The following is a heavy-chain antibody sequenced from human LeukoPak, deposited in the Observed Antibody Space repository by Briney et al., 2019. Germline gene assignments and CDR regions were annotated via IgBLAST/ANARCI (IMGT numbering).Heavy chain of an antibody. CDR3: ASTRGVYYDSSGYYTN. V-gene: IGHV4-39*01. CDR2: ICYSVST. CDR1: GDSVSSSTYY. Sequence: SETLSLTCTVSGDSVSSSTYYWDWIRQPPGKGLEWIGNICYSVSTYYNPSLRSRVTMSVDTSKNQFSLRLSSVTAADTAIYYCASTRGVYYDSSGYYTNWGQGTLVTVSS. J-gene: IGHJ4*02. D-gene: IGHD3-22*01.